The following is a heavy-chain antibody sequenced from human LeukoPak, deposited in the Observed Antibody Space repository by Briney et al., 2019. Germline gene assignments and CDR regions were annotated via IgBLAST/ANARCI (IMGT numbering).Heavy chain of an antibody. V-gene: IGHV4-31*03. CDR3: ATYQDNGDYFDY. J-gene: IGHJ4*02. CDR1: GGSISNGGY. CDR2: VYYSGST. D-gene: IGHD4-17*01. Sequence: KSSETLSLTCSVSGGSISNGGYWSWIRQHPGKGLEWIGYVYYSGSTYHNPSLRTRATISVDTSKNQFSLKLTSVTAADTAVYYCATYQDNGDYFDYWGQGTLVTVSS.